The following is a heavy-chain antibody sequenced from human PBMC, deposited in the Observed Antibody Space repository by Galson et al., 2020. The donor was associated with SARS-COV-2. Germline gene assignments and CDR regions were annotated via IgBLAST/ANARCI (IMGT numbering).Heavy chain of an antibody. J-gene: IGHJ3*01. Sequence: SLKISCAASGFTFDDYAMHWVRQAPGKGLEWVSGLNWNSGKTDYADSMKGRLTISRDNAKNSLYLQMSSLRPEDTALYYCAKDMGRQWGPRAFDGWGQGTLVTVAS. CDR3: AKDMGRQWGPRAFDG. V-gene: IGHV3-9*01. D-gene: IGHD1-26*01. CDR2: LNWNSGKT. CDR1: GFTFDDYA.